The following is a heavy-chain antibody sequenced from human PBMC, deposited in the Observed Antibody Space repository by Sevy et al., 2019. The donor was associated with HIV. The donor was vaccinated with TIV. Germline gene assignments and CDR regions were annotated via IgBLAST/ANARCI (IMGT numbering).Heavy chain of an antibody. CDR1: GFTLINHW. CDR3: ARSGGTNLFDY. CDR2: ISGDGATT. Sequence: GGSLRLSCAASGFTLINHWMHWVRQAPGKGLVWVSGISGDGATTTYADSVKGRFTISRDNAKNTLYVQMNSLRGEDTPVYYCARSGGTNLFDYWGQGILVTVSS. J-gene: IGHJ4*02. V-gene: IGHV3-74*01. D-gene: IGHD2-15*01.